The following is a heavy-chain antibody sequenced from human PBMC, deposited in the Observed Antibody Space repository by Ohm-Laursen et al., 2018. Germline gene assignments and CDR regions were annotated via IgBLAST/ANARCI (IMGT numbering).Heavy chain of an antibody. CDR3: ARRGHAFDI. CDR1: GGSISSYY. J-gene: IGHJ3*02. CDR2: IYYSGST. Sequence: GTLSLTCTVSGGSISSYYWSWIRQPPGKGLEWIGYIYYSGSTNYNPSLKSRVTMSVDTSKNQFSLKLSSVTAADTAVYYCARRGHAFDIWGQGTMVTVSS. V-gene: IGHV4-59*01.